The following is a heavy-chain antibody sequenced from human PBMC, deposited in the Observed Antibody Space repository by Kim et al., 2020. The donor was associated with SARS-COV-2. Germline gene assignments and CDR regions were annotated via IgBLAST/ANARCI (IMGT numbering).Heavy chain of an antibody. CDR2: ISDSGHST. CDR3: AKETKNLLYFDY. Sequence: GGSLRLSCAASGFTFNTHGMNWVRQAPGKGLEWVSAISDSGHSTSYADSAKGRFTISRDNSKNTLYLEMNSLRAEDTAVYYCAKETKNLLYFDYWGQGTLVTVSS. D-gene: IGHD1-26*01. V-gene: IGHV3-23*01. J-gene: IGHJ4*02. CDR1: GFTFNTHG.